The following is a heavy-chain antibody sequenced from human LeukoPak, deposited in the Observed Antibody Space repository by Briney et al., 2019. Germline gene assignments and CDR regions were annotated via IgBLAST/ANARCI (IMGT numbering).Heavy chain of an antibody. CDR3: AKEGGQYYFDS. V-gene: IGHV3-23*01. CDR1: GFTFSNYA. CDR2: ISGRGGGT. Sequence: GGSLRLACAASGFTFSNYAMSWVRQAPGKGLEWVSSISGRGGGTYYAESMKGRFTISRDNSKSTLYLQMNSLRAEDTAVYSCAKEGGQYYFDSWGQGTLVTVSS. J-gene: IGHJ4*02. D-gene: IGHD3-16*01.